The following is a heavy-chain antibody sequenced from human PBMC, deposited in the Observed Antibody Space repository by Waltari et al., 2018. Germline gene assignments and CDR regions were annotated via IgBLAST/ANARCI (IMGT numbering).Heavy chain of an antibody. D-gene: IGHD3-3*01. J-gene: IGHJ4*02. CDR3: ARGRFKHKGFDY. CDR1: GGSFSGYY. V-gene: IGHV4-34*01. CDR2: INHSGST. Sequence: QVQLQQWGAGLLKPSETMSLTCAVYGGSFSGYYWSWTRQPPGKVLEWIGEINHSGSTNYNPSLKSRVTISLDTSKNQFSLKLSSVTAADTAVYYCARGRFKHKGFDYWGQGTLVTVSS.